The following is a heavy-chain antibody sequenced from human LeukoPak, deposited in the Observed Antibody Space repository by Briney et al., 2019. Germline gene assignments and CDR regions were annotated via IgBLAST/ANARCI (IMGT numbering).Heavy chain of an antibody. J-gene: IGHJ4*02. CDR1: GYTFTNYG. Sequence: ASVKVSCKASGYTFTNYGITWVRQAPGQGLEWMGWISTNHGNTNYAQKIQGRVTMTTDTSTSTAYMELRNLRSDDTAMYYCARDQIRQGLAGYWGQGTLVTVSS. V-gene: IGHV1-18*01. CDR2: ISTNHGNT. D-gene: IGHD6-19*01. CDR3: ARDQIRQGLAGY.